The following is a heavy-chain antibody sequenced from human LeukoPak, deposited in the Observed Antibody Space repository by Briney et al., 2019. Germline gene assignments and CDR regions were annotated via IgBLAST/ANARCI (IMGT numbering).Heavy chain of an antibody. CDR1: GFTFDDYA. CDR3: AKNIAIVAAPSSYGLDV. J-gene: IGHJ6*02. Sequence: PGGSLRLSCAASGFTFDDYAMHWVRQASGKGLEWVSGISWNSGNIGYADSVKGRFTISRDNARNSLYLQMNSLRAEDTAFYYCAKNIAIVAAPSSYGLDVWGQGTTVTVSS. V-gene: IGHV3-9*01. CDR2: ISWNSGNI. D-gene: IGHD6-6*01.